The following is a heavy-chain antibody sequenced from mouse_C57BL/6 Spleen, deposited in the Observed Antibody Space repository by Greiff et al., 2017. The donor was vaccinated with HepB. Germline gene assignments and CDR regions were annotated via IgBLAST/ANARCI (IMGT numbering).Heavy chain of an antibody. V-gene: IGHV5-6*01. J-gene: IGHJ2*01. D-gene: IGHD2-3*01. CDR2: ISSGGSYT. CDR1: GFTFSSYG. Sequence: EVNVVESGGDLVKPGGSLKLSCAASGFTFSSYGMSWVRQTPDKRLEWVATISSGGSYTYYPDSVKGRFTISRDNAKNTLYLQMSSLKSEDTAMYYCASGGYYDYFDYWGQGTTLTVSS. CDR3: ASGGYYDYFDY.